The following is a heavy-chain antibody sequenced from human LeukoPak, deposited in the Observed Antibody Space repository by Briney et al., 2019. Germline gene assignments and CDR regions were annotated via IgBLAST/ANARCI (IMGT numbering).Heavy chain of an antibody. CDR3: ARVWAWGSGNYFDN. CDR1: GFTFDAFG. CDR2: IRGDAGST. D-gene: IGHD7-27*01. J-gene: IGHJ4*02. V-gene: IGHV3-20*04. Sequence: GGSLRLSCAASGFTFDAFGMTWVRQAPGKGLEWVSAIRGDAGSTGYAGSVKGRFTISRDNAKNSLYLQMNSLRVEDTALYYRARVWAWGSGNYFDNWGQGTLVTVSS.